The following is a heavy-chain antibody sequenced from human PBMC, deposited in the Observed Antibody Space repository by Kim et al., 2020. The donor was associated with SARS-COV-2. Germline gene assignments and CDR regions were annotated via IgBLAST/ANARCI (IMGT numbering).Heavy chain of an antibody. D-gene: IGHD3-10*01. CDR1: EFTFSSYA. CDR2: ISGSGGST. V-gene: IGHV3-23*01. J-gene: IGHJ5*01. Sequence: GGSLRLSCAASEFTFSSYAMSWVRQAPGKGLEWVSGISGSGGSTYYADSVKGRFTISRDNSNNTLYLQMNSLRVEDTAVYYCAKDRDYGSGSYYPACDSWGQGTLVTVSS. CDR3: AKDRDYGSGSYYPACDS.